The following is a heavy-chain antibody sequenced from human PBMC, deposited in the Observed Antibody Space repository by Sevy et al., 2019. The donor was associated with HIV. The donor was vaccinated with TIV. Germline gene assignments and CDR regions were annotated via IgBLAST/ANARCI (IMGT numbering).Heavy chain of an antibody. CDR1: GFTFSSYG. CDR3: AKARDFWGGYDLNYYYGMDV. CDR2: ISYDGSNK. J-gene: IGHJ6*02. Sequence: GGSLRLSCAASGFTFSSYGMHWVRQAPGKGLEWVAVISYDGSNKYYADSVKGRFTISRDNSKNTLYLQMNSLRAEDTAVYYCAKARDFWGGYDLNYYYGMDVWGQGTTVTVSS. V-gene: IGHV3-30*18. D-gene: IGHD3-3*01.